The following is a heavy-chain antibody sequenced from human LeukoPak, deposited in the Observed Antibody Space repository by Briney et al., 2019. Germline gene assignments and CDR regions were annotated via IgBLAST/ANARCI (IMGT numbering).Heavy chain of an antibody. CDR2: IYYSGST. J-gene: IGHJ5*02. D-gene: IGHD3-16*02. CDR3: ARGTPDVWGSVRCLNWLDP. Sequence: PSETLSLTCTVSGGSISSSSYYWGWIRQPPGTGLDWIGSIYYSGSTNYNPSLKSRITISVYTSKNQFSLKLSSVTTADTALYSGARGTPDVWGSVRCLNWLDPWGQGTLVTVSS. V-gene: IGHV4-39*07. CDR1: GGSISSSSYY.